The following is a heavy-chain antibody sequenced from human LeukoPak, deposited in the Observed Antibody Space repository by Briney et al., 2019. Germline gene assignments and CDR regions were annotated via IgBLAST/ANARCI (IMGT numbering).Heavy chain of an antibody. V-gene: IGHV1-69*13. J-gene: IGHJ6*03. D-gene: IGHD2-2*03. CDR1: GGTFSSYA. CDR2: IIPIFGTA. Sequence: SVKVSCKASGGTFSSYAISWVRQAPGQGLEWMGGIIPIFGTANYAQKFQGRVTITADESTSTAYMELSSLRSEDTAVYYCARGHLDIVVVPAAPSDYYYYYMDVWGKGTTVTVSS. CDR3: ARGHLDIVVVPAAPSDYYYYYMDV.